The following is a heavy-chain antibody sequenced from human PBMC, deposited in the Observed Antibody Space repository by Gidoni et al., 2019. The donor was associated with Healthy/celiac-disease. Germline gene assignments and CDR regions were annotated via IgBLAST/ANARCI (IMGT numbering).Heavy chain of an antibody. V-gene: IGHV3-30-3*01. J-gene: IGHJ4*02. D-gene: IGHD5-18*01. CDR1: GFPFSSYA. CDR2: ISYDGSNK. CDR3: AREGGDTAMAYFDY. Sequence: QVQLVESGGGVVQPGRSLRLSCAASGFPFSSYAMHWVRQAPGKGLEWVAVISYDGSNKYYADSVKGRFTISRDNSKNTLYLQMNSLRAEDTAVYYCAREGGDTAMAYFDYWGQGTLVTVSS.